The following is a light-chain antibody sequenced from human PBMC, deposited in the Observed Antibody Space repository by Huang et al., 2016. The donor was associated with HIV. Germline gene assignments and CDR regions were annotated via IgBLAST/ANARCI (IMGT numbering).Light chain of an antibody. CDR2: ATS. Sequence: DIQMTQSPSSLSASVGDRVTITCRASQSFSVYLNWYQQKPGKAPKLLVYATSSLHSGVPSRFSGSGSGTDFTLTINSLQPEDFATYYCQQSYRAPWTFGQGTNVEVK. CDR3: QQSYRAPWT. J-gene: IGKJ1*01. V-gene: IGKV1-39*01. CDR1: QSFSVY.